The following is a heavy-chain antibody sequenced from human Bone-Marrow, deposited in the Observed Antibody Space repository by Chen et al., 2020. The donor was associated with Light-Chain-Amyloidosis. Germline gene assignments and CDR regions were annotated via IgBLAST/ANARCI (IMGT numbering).Heavy chain of an antibody. CDR2: IKGDGSDI. CDR1: GFTFSDYW. CDR3: GRVSIASPGTGIDY. V-gene: IGHV3-74*01. Sequence: DVQLVESGGGLVQPGGSLRLSCAASGFTFSDYWMHWVRQAPGKGLVWVSRIKGDGSDISYADSLQGRFTISRDHAKDTLYRQVKSLRAEDTATYSCGRVSIASPGTGIDYWGPGALVTVSS. J-gene: IGHJ4*01. D-gene: IGHD6-13*01.